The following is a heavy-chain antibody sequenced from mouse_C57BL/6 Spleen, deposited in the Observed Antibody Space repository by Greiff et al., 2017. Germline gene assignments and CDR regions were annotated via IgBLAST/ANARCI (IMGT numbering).Heavy chain of an antibody. CDR2: IDPEDGDT. D-gene: IGHD2-1*01. J-gene: IGHJ4*01. CDR1: GFNIKDYY. CDR3: TYGNYGRGAMDY. Sequence: EVQLQQSGAELVRPGASVKLSCTASGFNIKDYYMHWVKQRPEQGLEWIGRIDPEDGDTEYAPKFQGKATMTADTSSNTAYLQLSSLTSEDTAVYYCTYGNYGRGAMDYWGQGTSVTVSS. V-gene: IGHV14-1*01.